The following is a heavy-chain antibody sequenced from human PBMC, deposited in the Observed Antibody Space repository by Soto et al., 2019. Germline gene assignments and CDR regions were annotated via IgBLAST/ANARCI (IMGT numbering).Heavy chain of an antibody. CDR3: ASIPPSAVGATSEVDY. D-gene: IGHD1-26*01. CDR1: GLTCRIYW. V-gene: IGHV3-74*01. J-gene: IGHJ4*02. CDR2: IKGDGTRT. Sequence: GESRRLSSAASGLTCRIYWMHWVRQSPGKGLVWVSRIKGDGTRTDYADSVKGRFTISRDNAKNTLYLQMNSLRAEDTAVYYCASIPPSAVGATSEVDYWGQGTLVTVSS.